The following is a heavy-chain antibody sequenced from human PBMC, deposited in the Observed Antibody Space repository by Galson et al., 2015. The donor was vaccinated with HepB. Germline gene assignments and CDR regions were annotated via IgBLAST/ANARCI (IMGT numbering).Heavy chain of an antibody. Sequence: SVKVSCKASGGNFSSYAIRWVRQAPGQGLEWMGGIIPIFGIADYAQKFQGRVTFTADESTTTAYMELKSLRSEDTAVYYCTTAVVRDSSGYMNYYYYMDVWGEGTTVTVSS. V-gene: IGHV1-69*01. CDR3: TTAVVRDSSGYMNYYYYMDV. D-gene: IGHD3-22*01. CDR2: IIPIFGIA. J-gene: IGHJ6*03. CDR1: GGNFSSYA.